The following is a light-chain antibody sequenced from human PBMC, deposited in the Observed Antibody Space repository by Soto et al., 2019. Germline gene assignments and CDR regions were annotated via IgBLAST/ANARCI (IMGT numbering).Light chain of an antibody. Sequence: QSVLTQPASLSGSPGQSITISCTGSSNDIGSYNYVSWYQQHPGKAPKLIIFDVSNRPSGVSNRFSGSRSGNTASLTISQLRTEDEADYFCHSYQLIGGGTKVTVL. V-gene: IGLV2-14*03. J-gene: IGLJ2*01. CDR2: DVS. CDR3: HSYQL. CDR1: SNDIGSYNY.